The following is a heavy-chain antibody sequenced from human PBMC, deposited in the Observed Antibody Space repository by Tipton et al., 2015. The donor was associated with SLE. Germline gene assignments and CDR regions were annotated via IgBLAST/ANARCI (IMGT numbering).Heavy chain of an antibody. V-gene: IGHV3-48*03. CDR2: ISSSGSTI. J-gene: IGHJ4*02. Sequence: SLRLSCAASGFTFSSYEMNWVRQAPGKGLEWVSYISSSGSTIYYADSVKGRFTISRDNAKNSLYLQMNSLKTEDTAVYYCTSSLYDIKDYWGQGTLVTVSS. CDR1: GFTFSSYE. CDR3: TSSLYDIKDY. D-gene: IGHD3-9*01.